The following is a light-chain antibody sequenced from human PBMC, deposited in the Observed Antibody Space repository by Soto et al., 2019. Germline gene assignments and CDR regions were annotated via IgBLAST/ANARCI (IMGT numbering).Light chain of an antibody. CDR1: QGVRSD. CDR2: GAS. CDR3: QQYSKCPLT. V-gene: IGKV3-15*01. Sequence: EIAMTQSPDTLSVSPGDRATLSCRASQGVRSDLAWYQQKPGQSPRLLIYGASTRAAETPARFSGSGSETEFTLTISSLQSEDFAVYYCQQYSKCPLTFGGGTKVDIK. J-gene: IGKJ4*01.